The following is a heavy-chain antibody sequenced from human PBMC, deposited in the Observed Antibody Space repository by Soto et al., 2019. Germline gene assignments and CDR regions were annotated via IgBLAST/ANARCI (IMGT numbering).Heavy chain of an antibody. Sequence: SVKVSCKASGFTFTSSAVQWVRQARGQRLEWIGWIVVGSGNTNYAQKFQERVTITRDMSTSTAYMELSSLRSEDTAVYYCAAGSYSGSYLNAFDIWGQGTMVTVSS. V-gene: IGHV1-58*01. D-gene: IGHD1-26*01. J-gene: IGHJ3*02. CDR2: IVVGSGNT. CDR3: AAGSYSGSYLNAFDI. CDR1: GFTFTSSA.